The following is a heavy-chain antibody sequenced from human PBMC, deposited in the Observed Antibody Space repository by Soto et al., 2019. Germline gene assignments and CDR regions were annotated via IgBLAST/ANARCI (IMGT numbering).Heavy chain of an antibody. Sequence: PSETLSLSGTVFGASISSGDYFWSWIRQSPGKGLEWIGYIYDSGSSYYNPSLQSRVTMSVDTSKNQFSLKLSSVTAADTAVYYCAREKGYISGPKNFFYWGQGTLVTVSS. D-gene: IGHD5-12*01. CDR2: IYDSGSS. CDR3: AREKGYISGPKNFFY. V-gene: IGHV4-30-4*01. J-gene: IGHJ4*02. CDR1: GASISSGDYF.